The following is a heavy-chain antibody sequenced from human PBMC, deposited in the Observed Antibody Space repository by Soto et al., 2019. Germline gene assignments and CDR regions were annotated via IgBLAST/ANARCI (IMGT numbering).Heavy chain of an antibody. CDR2: IYYSGST. J-gene: IGHJ5*02. Sequence: QVQLQESGPGLVKPSETLSLTCTVSGGSISTYHWSWIRQPPGKGLECIGYIYYSGSTTYNPTLKSRVTIYVDTYRNQLSLKLNSVTDADAAVYYCAGGRSRFDPWGQGTLVTVSS. CDR3: AGGRSRFDP. V-gene: IGHV4-59*08. CDR1: GGSISTYH.